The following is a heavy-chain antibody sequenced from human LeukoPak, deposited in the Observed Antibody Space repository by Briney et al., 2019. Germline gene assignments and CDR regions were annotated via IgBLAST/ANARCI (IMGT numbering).Heavy chain of an antibody. Sequence: SETLSLICSVYGGSFSAYYWSWIRQPPGKGLEWIGEINHSGSTNYNPSLKSRVTISVDTSKNQFSLKLSSVTAADTAVYYCARHIRPLGLPYYYYYMDVWGKGTTVTISS. D-gene: IGHD2-21*01. CDR1: GGSFSAYY. CDR2: INHSGST. CDR3: ARHIRPLGLPYYYYYMDV. J-gene: IGHJ6*03. V-gene: IGHV4-34*01.